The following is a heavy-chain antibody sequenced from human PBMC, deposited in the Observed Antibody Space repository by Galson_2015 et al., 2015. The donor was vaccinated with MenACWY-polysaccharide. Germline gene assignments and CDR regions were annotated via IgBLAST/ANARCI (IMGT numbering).Heavy chain of an antibody. D-gene: IGHD6-19*01. CDR3: VRAVPGAGPSWYIDY. CDR2: IQNVGSPK. V-gene: IGHV3-33*05. J-gene: IGHJ4*02. Sequence: SLRLSCAASGLRFSGSGMHWVRQAPGKGLEWVALIQNVGSPKAYADSVKGRFTISRDNSKNTLHLQMNSLKTEDTAVYYCVRAVPGAGPSWYIDYWGQGTQVTVSS. CDR1: GLRFSGSG.